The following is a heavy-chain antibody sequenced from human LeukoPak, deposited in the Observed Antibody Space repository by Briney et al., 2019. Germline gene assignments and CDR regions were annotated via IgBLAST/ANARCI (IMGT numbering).Heavy chain of an antibody. V-gene: IGHV4-34*01. CDR1: GGSFSGYY. D-gene: IGHD2-15*01. CDR3: ARGAGGLAGR. Sequence: PSETLSLTCAVYGGSFSGYYWSWIRQPPGKGLEWIGEINHSGSTNYNPSLKSRVTISVDTSKNQFPLKLSSVTAADTAVYYCARGAGGLAGRWGQGTLVTVSS. CDR2: INHSGST. J-gene: IGHJ4*02.